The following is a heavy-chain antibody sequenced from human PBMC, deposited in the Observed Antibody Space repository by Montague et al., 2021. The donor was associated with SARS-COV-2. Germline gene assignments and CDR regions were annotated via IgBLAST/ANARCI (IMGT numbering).Heavy chain of an antibody. Sequence: SETLSLTCAVYGGSFSGFHWTWIRQSPGGGLEWIGEANDSGTTKYNPSLTSRVTISVDTSKNQLSLSLTSVTAADTAVYYCARRGYCSGLTCYSALAGSSFFFYYWGQGTLVSVSS. D-gene: IGHD2-15*01. J-gene: IGHJ4*02. CDR3: ARRGYCSGLTCYSALAGSSFFFYY. V-gene: IGHV4-34*01. CDR2: ANDSGTT. CDR1: GGSFSGFH.